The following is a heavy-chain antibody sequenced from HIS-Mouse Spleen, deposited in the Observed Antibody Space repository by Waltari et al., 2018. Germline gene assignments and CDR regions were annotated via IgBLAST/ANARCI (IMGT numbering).Heavy chain of an antibody. CDR1: GGSISSYY. CDR3: ARGLWAAAVDY. D-gene: IGHD6-13*01. CDR2: IYYSGST. V-gene: IGHV4-59*01. Sequence: QVQLQESGPGLVKPSETLSPTCTVSGGSISSYYWSWIRQPPGKGLEWIGYIYYSGSTHYNPSLKSRVTISVDTSKNQFSLKLSSVTTADTAVYYCARGLWAAAVDYWGQGTLVTVSS. J-gene: IGHJ4*02.